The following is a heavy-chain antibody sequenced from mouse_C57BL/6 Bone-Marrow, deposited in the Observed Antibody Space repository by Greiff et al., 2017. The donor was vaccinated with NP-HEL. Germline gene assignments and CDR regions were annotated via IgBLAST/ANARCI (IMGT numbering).Heavy chain of an antibody. Sequence: QVQLQQPGAELVMPGASVKLSCKASGYTFTSYWMHWVKQRPGQGLEWIGEIDPSDSYTNYNQKFKGKSTLTVDKSSSTAYMQLSSLTSEDSAVYYCSRSRYYYFDYCGQGTTPTVTS. V-gene: IGHV1-69*01. CDR2: IDPSDSYT. CDR3: SRSRYYYFDY. CDR1: GYTFTSYW. J-gene: IGHJ2*01. D-gene: IGHD1-1*01.